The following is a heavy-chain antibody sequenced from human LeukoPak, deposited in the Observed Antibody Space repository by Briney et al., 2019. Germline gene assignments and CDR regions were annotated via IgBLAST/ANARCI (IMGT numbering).Heavy chain of an antibody. D-gene: IGHD6-19*01. CDR1: GFTFIKYW. J-gene: IGHJ4*02. CDR3: ATKQWLAPPPDS. CDR2: INTDGTVT. V-gene: IGHV3-74*01. Sequence: GGSLRLSCAASGFTFIKYWMRWVPQAPGKGLESVSRINTDGTVTTYADSVKGRFTVSRDNADNTMFLQMNSVRDEDTAVYYCATKQWLAPPPDSWGQGTPVTVSS.